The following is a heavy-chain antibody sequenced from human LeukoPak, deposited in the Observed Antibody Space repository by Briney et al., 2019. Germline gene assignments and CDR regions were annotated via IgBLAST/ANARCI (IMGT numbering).Heavy chain of an antibody. CDR2: ISYDGSNK. D-gene: IGHD3-22*01. V-gene: IGHV3-30-3*01. Sequence: GGSLRLSCAASGFTFSSYAMHWVRQAPGKGLEWVAVISYDGSNKYYADSVKGRFTISRDNSKNTLYLQMNSLRAEDTAVYYCARGASDYYDSSGYYRNWFDPWGQGTLVTVSS. CDR1: GFTFSSYA. J-gene: IGHJ5*02. CDR3: ARGASDYYDSSGYYRNWFDP.